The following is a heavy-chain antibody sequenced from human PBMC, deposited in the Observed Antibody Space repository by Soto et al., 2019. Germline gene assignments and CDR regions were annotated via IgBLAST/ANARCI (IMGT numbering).Heavy chain of an antibody. J-gene: IGHJ4*02. CDR2: IIPILGIA. V-gene: IGHV1-69*02. CDR1: GGTFSSYT. CDR3: ASPEEGAPMTDFDY. D-gene: IGHD1-26*01. Sequence: QVQLVQSGAEVKKPGSSVKVSCKASGGTFSSYTISWVRQAPGQGLEWMGRIIPILGIANYAQKFQGRVTITADKSTSTAYMELSSLRSEDTAVYYCASPEEGAPMTDFDYWGQGTLVTVSS.